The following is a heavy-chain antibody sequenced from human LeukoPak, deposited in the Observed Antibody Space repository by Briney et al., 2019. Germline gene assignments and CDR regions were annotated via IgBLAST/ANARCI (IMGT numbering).Heavy chain of an antibody. J-gene: IGHJ4*02. Sequence: PGGTLGLSCAASGFSFSSHGMSWVRQAPGKGLEWVSGIIGGAGGTYYADSVKGRFTISRDNSKNTLYLQMNSLRAEDTAVYYCTHGSMYQLDYWGQGTLVTVSS. D-gene: IGHD2-2*01. CDR2: IIGGAGGT. CDR1: GFSFSSHG. V-gene: IGHV3-23*01. CDR3: THGSMYQLDY.